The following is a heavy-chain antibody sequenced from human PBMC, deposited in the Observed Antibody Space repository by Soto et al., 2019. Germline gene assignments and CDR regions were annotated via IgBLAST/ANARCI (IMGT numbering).Heavy chain of an antibody. CDR2: INHSGST. CDR1: GGSFSGYY. J-gene: IGHJ6*03. CDR3: ARGPIVVVPAAGYMDV. V-gene: IGHV4-34*01. D-gene: IGHD2-2*01. Sequence: SETLSLTCAVYGGSFSGYYWSWIRQPPGKGLEWIGEINHSGSTNYNPSLKSRVTISVDTSKNQFSLRLSSVTAADTAVYYCARGPIVVVPAAGYMDVWGKGTTVTVSS.